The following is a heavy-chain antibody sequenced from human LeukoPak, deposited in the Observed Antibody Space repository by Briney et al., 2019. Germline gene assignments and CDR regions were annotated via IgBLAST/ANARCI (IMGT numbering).Heavy chain of an antibody. V-gene: IGHV4-34*01. D-gene: IGHD3-16*02. Sequence: SETLSLTCAVYGGSFSGYYWSWIRQPPGKGLEWMGEINHSGSTNYNPSLKSRVTMSVDTSKNQFSLKLSSVTAAETAVYYCARSNYVWGSYRPRQSDAFDIWGQGTMVTVSS. CDR1: GGSFSGYY. CDR3: ARSNYVWGSYRPRQSDAFDI. J-gene: IGHJ3*02. CDR2: INHSGST.